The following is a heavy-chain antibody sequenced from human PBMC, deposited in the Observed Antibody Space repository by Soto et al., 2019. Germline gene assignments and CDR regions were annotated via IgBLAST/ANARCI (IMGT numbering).Heavy chain of an antibody. J-gene: IGHJ4*02. D-gene: IGHD6-13*01. CDR3: AHLASSWFNFDY. CDR2: IYWNDDK. Sequence: SGPTLVNPTQTLTLTCTFSGFSLSTSGVGVGWIRQPPGKALEWLALIYWNDDKRYSPSLKSRLTITKDTSKNQVVLTMTNVDPVDTATYYCAHLASSWFNFDYCGQGTLVTVSS. V-gene: IGHV2-5*01. CDR1: GFSLSTSGVG.